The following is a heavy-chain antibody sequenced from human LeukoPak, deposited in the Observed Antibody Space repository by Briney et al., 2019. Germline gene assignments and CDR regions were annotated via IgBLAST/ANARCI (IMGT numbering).Heavy chain of an antibody. V-gene: IGHV4-39*07. J-gene: IGHJ4*02. Sequence: SETLSLTCTVSGGSISSSSYYWGWIRQPPGKGLEWIGSIYYSGSTYYNPSLKSRVTISVDTSKNQFSLKLSSVTAADTAVYYCARDLRYSRGQGTLVTVSS. CDR2: IYYSGST. CDR1: GGSISSSSYY. CDR3: ARDLRYS. D-gene: IGHD2-21*01.